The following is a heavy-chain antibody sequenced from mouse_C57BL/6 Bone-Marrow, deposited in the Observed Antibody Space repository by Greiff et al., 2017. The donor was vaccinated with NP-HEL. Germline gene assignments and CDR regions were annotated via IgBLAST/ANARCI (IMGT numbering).Heavy chain of an antibody. J-gene: IGHJ3*01. D-gene: IGHD2-3*01. CDR2: IDPNSGGT. V-gene: IGHV1-72*01. CDR3: ARSRGFYDGYLAWFAY. Sequence: QVQLQQPGAELVKPGASVKLSCKASGYTFTSYWMHWVKQRPGRGLEWIGRIDPNSGGTKYNEKFKSKATLTVDKPSSTAYMQLSSLTSEDSAVYYCARSRGFYDGYLAWFAYWGQGTLVTVSA. CDR1: GYTFTSYW.